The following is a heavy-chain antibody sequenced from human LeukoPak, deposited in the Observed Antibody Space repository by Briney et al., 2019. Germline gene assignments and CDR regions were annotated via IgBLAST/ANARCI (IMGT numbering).Heavy chain of an antibody. J-gene: IGHJ3*02. Sequence: SETLSLTCTVSGGSISSYYWSWIRRPPGKGLEFIGYIYYSGSTNYNPSLKSRVTMSVDTSKNHFSLRLSSVTAADTAVYYCARDLRGYSYGYDAFDIWGQGTMVTVSS. V-gene: IGHV4-59*01. CDR2: IYYSGST. D-gene: IGHD5-18*01. CDR3: ARDLRGYSYGYDAFDI. CDR1: GGSISSYY.